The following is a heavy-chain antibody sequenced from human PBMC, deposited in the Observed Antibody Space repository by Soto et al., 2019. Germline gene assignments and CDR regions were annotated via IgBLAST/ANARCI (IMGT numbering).Heavy chain of an antibody. D-gene: IGHD2-15*01. CDR1: GFTFGTYT. Sequence: PGGSLRLSCAASGFTFGTYTMNWVRQAPGKGLEWISSINSDSDYIYYADSVRGRFTISRDNAQSSLYLQMNSLRADDTAVYFCARDSGAAKSHFNYWGQGVLVTVSS. CDR3: ARDSGAAKSHFNY. CDR2: INSDSDYI. V-gene: IGHV3-21*06. J-gene: IGHJ4*02.